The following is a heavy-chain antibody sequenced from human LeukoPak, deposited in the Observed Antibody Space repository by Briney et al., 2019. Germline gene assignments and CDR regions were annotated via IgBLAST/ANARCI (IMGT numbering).Heavy chain of an antibody. CDR1: GGSFSGYY. Sequence: SETLSLTCAVYGGSFSGYYWSWIRQPPGKGLEWIGEINHSGSTNYNPSLKSRVTISVDTSKNQFSLKLGSVTAADTAVYYCARGPSTLGQPYYYYYGMDVWGQGTTVTVSS. J-gene: IGHJ6*02. D-gene: IGHD5-18*01. CDR3: ARGPSTLGQPYYYYYGMDV. CDR2: INHSGST. V-gene: IGHV4-34*01.